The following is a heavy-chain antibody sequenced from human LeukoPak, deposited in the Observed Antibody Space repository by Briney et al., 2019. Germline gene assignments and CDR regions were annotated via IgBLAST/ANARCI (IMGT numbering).Heavy chain of an antibody. Sequence: PSETLSLTCTVSGGSISSYYWSWIRQPAGKGLEWIGRIHTSGSTNYNPSLKSRVTMSVDTSKNQFSLKLSSVTAADTAVYYCAREGIVGAKDAFDIWGQGTMVTVSS. CDR1: GGSISSYY. J-gene: IGHJ3*02. CDR2: IHTSGST. D-gene: IGHD1-26*01. CDR3: AREGIVGAKDAFDI. V-gene: IGHV4-4*07.